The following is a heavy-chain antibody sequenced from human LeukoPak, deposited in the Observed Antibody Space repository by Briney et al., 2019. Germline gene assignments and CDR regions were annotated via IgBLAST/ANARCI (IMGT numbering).Heavy chain of an antibody. CDR1: GFTFNIYA. J-gene: IGHJ4*02. CDR3: AKNTGQTSEYSYGFNC. Sequence: RGSLRLSCAASGFTFNIYAMSWVRQALGKGLEWVSDISGNGGSTYYADSAKGRFTISRDNYKNTVYLQMNSLRAEDTAVYYCAKNTGQTSEYSYGFNCWGQGTLVTVSS. CDR2: ISGNGGST. D-gene: IGHD5-18*01. V-gene: IGHV3-23*01.